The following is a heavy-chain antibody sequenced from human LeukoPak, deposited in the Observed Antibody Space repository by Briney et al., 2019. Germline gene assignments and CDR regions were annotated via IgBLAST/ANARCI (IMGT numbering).Heavy chain of an antibody. CDR3: ARDRTPTPSFKPTYYYDSSGYIH. Sequence: GGSLRLSYAASGFTFSSYWLHWVRQAPGKGLVWVSRINSDGSSTSYADSVKGRFTISRDNAKHTLYLQTNSLRAEDTAVYYCARDRTPTPSFKPTYYYDSSGYIHWGQGTLVTVSS. J-gene: IGHJ4*02. CDR2: INSDGSST. CDR1: GFTFSSYW. V-gene: IGHV3-74*01. D-gene: IGHD3-22*01.